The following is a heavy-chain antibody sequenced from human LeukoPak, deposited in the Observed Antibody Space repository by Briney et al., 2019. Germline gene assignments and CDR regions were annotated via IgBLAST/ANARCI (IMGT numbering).Heavy chain of an antibody. D-gene: IGHD2-2*01. CDR2: MNPNSGNT. V-gene: IGHV1-8*01. CDR3: ASGQPADYYMDV. Sequence: ASVKVSCKASGYTFTSYDINWVRQATGQGLEWMGWMNPNSGNTGYAQKFQGRVTMTRNTSISTAYMELSSLRSEDTAVYCCASGQPADYYMDVWGKGTTVTVSS. CDR1: GYTFTSYD. J-gene: IGHJ6*03.